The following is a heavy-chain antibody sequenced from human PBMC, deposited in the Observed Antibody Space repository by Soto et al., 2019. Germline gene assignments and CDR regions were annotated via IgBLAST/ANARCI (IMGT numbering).Heavy chain of an antibody. D-gene: IGHD3-22*01. Sequence: QVQLVESGGGLVKPGWSLRLSCAVSGFTVSDHYMTGMRQAPGKGLAWVSYISGSGTYTNYADSVKSRFIISRDIAQNSRSLQINGLRAEDTAVYYCARSSAWKQVVGYKYGVYVWGQGTAVTVSS. J-gene: IGHJ6*02. V-gene: IGHV3-11*06. CDR3: ARSSAWKQVVGYKYGVYV. CDR1: GFTVSDHY. CDR2: ISGSGTYT.